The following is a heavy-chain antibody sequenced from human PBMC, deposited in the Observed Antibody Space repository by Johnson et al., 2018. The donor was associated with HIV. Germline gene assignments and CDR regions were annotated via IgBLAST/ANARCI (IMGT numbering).Heavy chain of an antibody. CDR3: ARFTERYSGSSIPHDAFDI. V-gene: IGHV3-30*02. Sequence: QVQLVESGGGVVQPGGSLRLSCAASGFTFSSYGMHWVRQAPGKGLEWVAFIRYDGSNKYYVDSVKGRFTISRDNAKNSLDLQMNSLRAEDTALYYCARFTERYSGSSIPHDAFDIWGQGTMVTVSS. D-gene: IGHD1-26*01. CDR2: IRYDGSNK. CDR1: GFTFSSYG. J-gene: IGHJ3*02.